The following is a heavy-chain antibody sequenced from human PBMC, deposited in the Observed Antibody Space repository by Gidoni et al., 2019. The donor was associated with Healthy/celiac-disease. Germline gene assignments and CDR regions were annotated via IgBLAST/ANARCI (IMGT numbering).Heavy chain of an antibody. Sequence: QVQLQESSPGLVKPSQTLSLTCTVSGGSISSGGYYWSWIRQHPGKGLEWIGYIYYSGSTYYNPSLKSRVTISVDTSKNQFSLKLSSVTAADTAVYYCARGGYSYGRTWYFDLWGRGTLVTVSS. V-gene: IGHV4-31*03. CDR2: IYYSGST. J-gene: IGHJ2*01. D-gene: IGHD5-18*01. CDR1: GGSISSGGYY. CDR3: ARGGYSYGRTWYFDL.